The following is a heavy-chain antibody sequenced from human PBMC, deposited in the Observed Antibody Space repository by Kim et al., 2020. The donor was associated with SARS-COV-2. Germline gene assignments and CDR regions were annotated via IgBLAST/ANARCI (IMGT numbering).Heavy chain of an antibody. J-gene: IGHJ4*02. CDR3: ARELAPLGPVAGNSGFGY. V-gene: IGHV3-74*01. CDR1: GFTFSSYW. Sequence: GGSLRLSCAASGFTFSSYWMHWVRQAPGKGLVWVSRINSDGSSTSYADSVKGRFTISRDNAKNTLYLQMNSLRAEETAVYYCARELAPLGPVAGNSGFGYWGQGTLVTVSS. CDR2: INSDGSST. D-gene: IGHD6-19*01.